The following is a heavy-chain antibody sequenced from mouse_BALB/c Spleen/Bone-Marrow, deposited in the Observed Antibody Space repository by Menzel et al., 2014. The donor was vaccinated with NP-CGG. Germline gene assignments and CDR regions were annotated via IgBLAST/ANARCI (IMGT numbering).Heavy chain of an antibody. V-gene: IGHV1-63*02. CDR3: ARDMITTRAMDY. J-gene: IGHJ4*01. CDR1: GYTFTNYW. CDR2: IYPGGGYT. D-gene: IGHD2-4*01. Sequence: VKLMESGAELVRPGTSVKISCKASGYTFTNYWLGWVKQRPGHGLEWIGDIYPGGGYTDYNEKFKGKATLTADTSSSTAYMQLSSLTSEDSAVYFCARDMITTRAMDYWGRGTSVTVSS.